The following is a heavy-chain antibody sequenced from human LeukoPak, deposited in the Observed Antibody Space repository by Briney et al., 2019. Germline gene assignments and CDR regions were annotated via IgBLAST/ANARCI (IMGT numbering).Heavy chain of an antibody. D-gene: IGHD3-22*01. Sequence: PGGSLRLSCAASGFTFSSYSMNWVRQAPGKGPEWVSYISSSAGTINCADSVKGRFTISRDNAKNSLYLQMNSLRVEDTAVYYCARGSPYYDSSGYQRDDAFDIWGQGTMVTVSS. CDR2: ISSSAGTI. CDR1: GFTFSSYS. J-gene: IGHJ3*02. CDR3: ARGSPYYDSSGYQRDDAFDI. V-gene: IGHV3-48*04.